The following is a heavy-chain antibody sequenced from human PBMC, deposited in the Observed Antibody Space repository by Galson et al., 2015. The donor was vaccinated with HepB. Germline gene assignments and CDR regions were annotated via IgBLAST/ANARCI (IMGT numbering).Heavy chain of an antibody. CDR2: INGDGSIT. D-gene: IGHD3-16*01. CDR3: ARSAAGGFDY. Sequence: SLRLSCAASGFTFSSYWMHWVRQAPGKGLVWVSRINGDGSITTYADSVKGRFTVSGDNARNTLYLQMNSLKDEDTAVYYCARSAAGGFDYWGQGTLVTVSS. CDR1: GFTFSSYW. J-gene: IGHJ4*02. V-gene: IGHV3-74*03.